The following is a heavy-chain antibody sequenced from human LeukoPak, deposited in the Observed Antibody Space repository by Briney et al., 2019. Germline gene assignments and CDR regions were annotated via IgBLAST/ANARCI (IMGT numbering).Heavy chain of an antibody. J-gene: IGHJ6*03. CDR1: GGSFSGYY. CDR2: ISSSGST. CDR3: ARSSEGRYYYDSSGFSYYYYYMDV. V-gene: IGHV4-59*10. Sequence: PSETLSLTCAVYGGSFSGYYWSWIRQPAGKGLEWIGRISSSGSTNYNPSLKSRVTVSVDTSKNQFSLKLSSVTAADTAVYYCARSSEGRYYYDSSGFSYYYYYMDVWGKGTTVTISS. D-gene: IGHD3-22*01.